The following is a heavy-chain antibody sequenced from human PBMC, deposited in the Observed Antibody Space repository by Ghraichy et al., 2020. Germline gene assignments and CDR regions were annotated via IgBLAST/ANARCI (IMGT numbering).Heavy chain of an antibody. J-gene: IGHJ4*02. V-gene: IGHV4-39*01. CDR3: AWDGGSGYRFDH. CDR1: SASIPTSTYY. D-gene: IGHD6-13*01. Sequence: SETLSLTCVFSSASIPTSTYYWGWICQPPGKGLEWLGSIFYSGTTYYNPSVKSRVTMSVDTSKSQVSLKLTSVTAEDTAVYYCAWDGGSGYRFDHWGQGALVTVS. CDR2: IFYSGTT.